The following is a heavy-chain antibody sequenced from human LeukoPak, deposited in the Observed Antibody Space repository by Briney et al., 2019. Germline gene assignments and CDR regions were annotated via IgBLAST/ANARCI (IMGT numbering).Heavy chain of an antibody. Sequence: RTGGSLRLSCAASGFPFSNYAMTWVHQAPGRGLEWVSVISGGGTATYYADSVKGRLTISRDNSKNTLYLQMNSLRADDTAIYYCVKGGRTNSPLDYWGQGTLVTVSS. D-gene: IGHD1-14*01. CDR3: VKGGRTNSPLDY. CDR1: GFPFSNYA. J-gene: IGHJ4*02. V-gene: IGHV3-23*01. CDR2: ISGGGTAT.